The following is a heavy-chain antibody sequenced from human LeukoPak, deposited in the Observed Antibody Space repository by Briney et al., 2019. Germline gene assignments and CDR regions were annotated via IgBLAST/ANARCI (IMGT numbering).Heavy chain of an antibody. CDR3: ASDPHHASRMDV. CDR1: GFTFSSYS. D-gene: IGHD1-14*01. CDR2: ISSSSSTI. Sequence: GGSLRLSCAASGFTFSSYSMNWVRQAPGKGLEWVSYISSSSSTIYYADSVKGRFTISRDNAKNSLYLQMNSLRAEDTAVYYCASDPHHASRMDVWGQGTAVTVSS. J-gene: IGHJ6*02. V-gene: IGHV3-48*04.